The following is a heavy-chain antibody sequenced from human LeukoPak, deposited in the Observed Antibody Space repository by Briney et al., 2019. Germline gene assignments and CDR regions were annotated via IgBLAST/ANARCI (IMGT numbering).Heavy chain of an antibody. D-gene: IGHD5-18*01. CDR3: ARGEYNYGRDWFDP. J-gene: IGHJ5*02. CDR1: GYTFTDYY. Sequence: ASVKVSCKASGYTFTDYYMHWVRQAPGQGLELTGWINPDSGGTNYAQKFQGRVTMTRDTSISTAYMELGSLRSDDTAVYYCARGEYNYGRDWFDPWGQGTLVTVSS. V-gene: IGHV1-2*02. CDR2: INPDSGGT.